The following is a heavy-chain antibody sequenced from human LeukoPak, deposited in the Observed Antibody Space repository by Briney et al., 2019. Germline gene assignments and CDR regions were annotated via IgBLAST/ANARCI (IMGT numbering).Heavy chain of an antibody. D-gene: IGHD1-1*01. CDR3: AKEVQVERRKDGFDI. CDR1: GFTFSSYG. J-gene: IGHJ3*02. CDR2: ISYDGSNK. Sequence: GGSLRLSCSASGFTFSSYGMHWVRQAPGKGLEWVAVISYDGSNKYYADSVKGRFTISRDNSKNTLYLQMNSLRAEDTAVYYCAKEVQVERRKDGFDIWGQGTMVTVSS. V-gene: IGHV3-30*18.